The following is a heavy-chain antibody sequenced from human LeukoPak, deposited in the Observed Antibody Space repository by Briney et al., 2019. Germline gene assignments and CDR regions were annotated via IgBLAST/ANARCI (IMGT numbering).Heavy chain of an antibody. CDR3: ARGRYCSGGSCYSSGPPPNYYFDY. J-gene: IGHJ4*02. D-gene: IGHD2-15*01. CDR1: GGSISSYY. V-gene: IGHV4-59*12. Sequence: SETLSLTCTVSGGSISSYYWSWIRQPPGKGLEWIGYIYYSGSTNYNPSLKSRVTISVDTSKNQFSLKLSSVTAADTAVYYCARGRYCSGGSCYSSGPPPNYYFDYWGQGTLVTVSS. CDR2: IYYSGST.